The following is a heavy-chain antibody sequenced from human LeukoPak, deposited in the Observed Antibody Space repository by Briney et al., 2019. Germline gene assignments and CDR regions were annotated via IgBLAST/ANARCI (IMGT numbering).Heavy chain of an antibody. Sequence: SETLSLTCTVSGGSISGSNYYWAWLRQPPGKGLEWIGSIYYSRNSYYKPSLTSRVTISIDTSKNQFSLKVTSVTAADTAVYFCARLRYGGLEYWGQGTLVTVSS. CDR1: GGSISGSNYY. D-gene: IGHD4-23*01. V-gene: IGHV4-39*01. CDR2: IYYSRNS. J-gene: IGHJ4*02. CDR3: ARLRYGGLEY.